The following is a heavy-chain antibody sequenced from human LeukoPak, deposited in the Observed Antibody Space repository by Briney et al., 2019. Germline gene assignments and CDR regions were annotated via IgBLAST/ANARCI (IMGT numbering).Heavy chain of an antibody. V-gene: IGHV1-24*01. J-gene: IGHJ4*02. CDR3: ATAWSRSWNLANY. CDR2: FDPEDGET. D-gene: IGHD1-7*01. Sequence: ASVTVSCKVSGYTLTELSMHWVRQAPGKGLEWMGGFDPEDGETIYAQKSQGRVTMTEDTSTDTAYMELSSLRSEDTAVYYCATAWSRSWNLANYWGQGTLVTVSS. CDR1: GYTLTELS.